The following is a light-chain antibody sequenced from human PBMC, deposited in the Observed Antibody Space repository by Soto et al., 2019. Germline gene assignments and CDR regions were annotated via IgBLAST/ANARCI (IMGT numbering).Light chain of an antibody. Sequence: QSVLRQPPSVSGAPGHRVTISCAGSSSSIGAGYDVHWYQQLPGAAPKLLIYANSNRPSGVPDRFSGSKSGTSASLAITGLQAEDEADYSCQSYDSSLYGYVFGSGTKVTVL. V-gene: IGLV1-40*01. CDR2: ANS. CDR3: QSYDSSLYGYV. CDR1: SSSIGAGYD. J-gene: IGLJ1*01.